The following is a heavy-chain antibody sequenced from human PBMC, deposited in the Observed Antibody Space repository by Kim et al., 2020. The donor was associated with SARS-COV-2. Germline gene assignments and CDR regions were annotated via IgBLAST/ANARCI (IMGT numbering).Heavy chain of an antibody. CDR3: ARVHPPQRDKSMDV. D-gene: IGHD2-21*01. Sequence: ADSVGGRFTISRDNAKTSVYLQMNSLRAEDTAVYYCARVHPPQRDKSMDVWGQGTTVTVSS. V-gene: IGHV3-21*01. J-gene: IGHJ6*02.